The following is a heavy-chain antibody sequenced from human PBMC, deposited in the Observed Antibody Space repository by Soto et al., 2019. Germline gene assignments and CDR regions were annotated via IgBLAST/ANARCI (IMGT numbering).Heavy chain of an antibody. J-gene: IGHJ4*02. CDR2: IYYSGST. V-gene: IGHV4-61*01. CDR1: GGSVSSGSYY. D-gene: IGHD3-22*01. Sequence: SETLSLTCTVSGGSVSSGSYYWSWIRQPPGKGLEWIGYIYYSGSTNYNPSLKSRVTISVDTSKNQFSLKLSSVTAADTAVYYCARYYDSSGYALVPFDYWGQGTLVTVSS. CDR3: ARYYDSSGYALVPFDY.